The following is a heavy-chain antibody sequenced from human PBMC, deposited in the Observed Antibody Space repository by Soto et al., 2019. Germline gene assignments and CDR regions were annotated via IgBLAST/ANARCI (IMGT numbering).Heavy chain of an antibody. CDR2: IVVGSGNT. J-gene: IGHJ4*02. CDR3: AADREPGSIDY. V-gene: IGHV1-58*01. D-gene: IGHD1-1*01. Sequence: QMQLVQSGPEVKKPGTSVKVSCKASGFTFTSSAVQWVRQARGQRLEWIGWIVVGSGNTNYAQKFQERVTITRDMYRSTPNMELSRLRSEDTAVYYCAADREPGSIDYWGQGTLVTVPS. CDR1: GFTFTSSA.